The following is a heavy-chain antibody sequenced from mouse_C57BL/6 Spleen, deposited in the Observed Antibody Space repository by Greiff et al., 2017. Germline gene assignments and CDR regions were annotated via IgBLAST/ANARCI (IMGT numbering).Heavy chain of an antibody. CDR1: GYTFTSYW. CDR3: AREGDGPWFAY. V-gene: IGHV1-52*01. J-gene: IGHJ3*01. CDR2: IDPSDSET. Sequence: QVQLKQSGAELVRPGSSVKLSCKASGYTFTSYWMHWVKQRPIPGLEWIGNIDPSDSETHYNQKFKDKATLTVDKSSSTAYMQLSSLTSEDSAVYYCAREGDGPWFAYWGQGTLVTVSA. D-gene: IGHD2-3*01.